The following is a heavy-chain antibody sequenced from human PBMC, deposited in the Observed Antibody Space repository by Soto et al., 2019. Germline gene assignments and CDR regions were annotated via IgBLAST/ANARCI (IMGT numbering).Heavy chain of an antibody. Sequence: PSETLSLTCTVSGGSISSGGYYWSWIRQHPGKGLEWIGYIYYSGSTYYNPSLKSRVTVSVDTSKNQFSLKLSSVTAADTAVYYCARGYCSSTSCSEGYYFDYWGQGTLVTVSS. CDR2: IYYSGST. CDR3: ARGYCSSTSCSEGYYFDY. J-gene: IGHJ4*02. V-gene: IGHV4-31*03. CDR1: GGSISSGGYY. D-gene: IGHD2-2*01.